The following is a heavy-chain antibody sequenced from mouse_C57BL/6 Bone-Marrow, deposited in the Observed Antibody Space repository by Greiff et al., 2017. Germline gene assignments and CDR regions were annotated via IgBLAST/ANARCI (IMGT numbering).Heavy chain of an antibody. CDR2: IGSGSSTI. V-gene: IGHV5-17*01. J-gene: IGHJ4*01. Sequence: EVKLVESGGGLVKPGGSLKLSCAASGFTFSDYGMHWVRQAPEKGLEWVAYIGSGSSTIYYADTVKGRFTISRDNAKNTLFLQMTSLRSEDTAMYYCARTGNKVYYAMDYWGQGTSVTVSS. CDR3: ARTGNKVYYAMDY. CDR1: GFTFSDYG.